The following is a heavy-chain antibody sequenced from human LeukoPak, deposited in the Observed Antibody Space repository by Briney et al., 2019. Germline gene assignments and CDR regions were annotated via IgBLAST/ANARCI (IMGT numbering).Heavy chain of an antibody. Sequence: GGSLRLSCAASGFTFNTYSMNWVRQAPGKGLEWVSSISSSSSYIYYADSVKGRFTISRDNAKNSLYLQMNSLRAEDTAVYYCARALRNSGSYNIDYWGQGTLVTVSS. CDR3: ARALRNSGSYNIDY. J-gene: IGHJ4*02. CDR1: GFTFNTYS. D-gene: IGHD1-26*01. V-gene: IGHV3-21*01. CDR2: ISSSSSYI.